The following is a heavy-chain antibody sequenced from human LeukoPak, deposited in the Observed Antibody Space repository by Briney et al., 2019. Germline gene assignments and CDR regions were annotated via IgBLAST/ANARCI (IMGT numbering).Heavy chain of an antibody. D-gene: IGHD3-16*02. Sequence: PGGSLRLSCAASGFTFSSYSMNWVRQAPGKGLEWVSSISSSSSYIYYADSVKGRFTISRDNAKNSLYLQMNSLRAEDTAVYYCARDGVPVTYYDYVWGSYRHYYFDYWGQGTLVTVSS. V-gene: IGHV3-21*01. CDR1: GFTFSSYS. CDR3: ARDGVPVTYYDYVWGSYRHYYFDY. CDR2: ISSSSSYI. J-gene: IGHJ4*02.